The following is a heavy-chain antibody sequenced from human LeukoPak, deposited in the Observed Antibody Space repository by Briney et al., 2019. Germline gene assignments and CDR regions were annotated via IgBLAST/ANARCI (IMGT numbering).Heavy chain of an antibody. Sequence: PSETLSLTWTVSGGSISSYYWSWIRQPPGKGLEWIGYIYYSGSTNYNPSLKSRVTISVDTSKNQFSLKLSSVTAADTAVYYCARATLGVQMWGLDYWGQGTLVAVSS. CDR3: ARATLGVQMWGLDY. V-gene: IGHV4-59*01. D-gene: IGHD3-16*01. J-gene: IGHJ4*02. CDR1: GGSISSYY. CDR2: IYYSGST.